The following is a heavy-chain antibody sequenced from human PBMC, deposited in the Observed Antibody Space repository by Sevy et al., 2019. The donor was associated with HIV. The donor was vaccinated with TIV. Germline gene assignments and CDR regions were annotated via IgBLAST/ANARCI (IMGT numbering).Heavy chain of an antibody. CDR3: AKVKSSWYSDPYYFDY. CDR2: ISYDGSNK. CDR1: GFTFSSYG. D-gene: IGHD6-13*01. V-gene: IGHV3-30*18. Sequence: GGSLRLSCAASGFTFSSYGMHWVRQAPGKGLEWVAVISYDGSNKYSADSVKGRFTISRDNSKNTLYLQMNSLRAEDTAVYYCAKVKSSWYSDPYYFDYWGQGTLVTVSS. J-gene: IGHJ4*02.